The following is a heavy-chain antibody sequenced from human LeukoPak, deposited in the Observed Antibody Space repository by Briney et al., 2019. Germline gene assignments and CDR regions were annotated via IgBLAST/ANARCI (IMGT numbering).Heavy chain of an antibody. CDR2: ISGSGGST. D-gene: IGHD6-13*01. V-gene: IGHV3-23*01. CDR1: GFTFSSYA. CDR3: AKGGWDSSSWYAFDY. Sequence: PGGSLRLSCAASGFTFSSYAMSWVRQAPGKGLEWVSAISGSGGSTYYADSVKGRLTISRDNSKNTLYLQMNSLRAEDTAVYYCAKGGWDSSSWYAFDYWGQGTLVTVSS. J-gene: IGHJ4*02.